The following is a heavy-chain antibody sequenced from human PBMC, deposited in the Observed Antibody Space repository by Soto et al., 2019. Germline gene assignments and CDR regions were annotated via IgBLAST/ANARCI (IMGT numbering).Heavy chain of an antibody. CDR3: ARESYYGSGATVVAY. D-gene: IGHD3-10*01. J-gene: IGHJ4*02. Sequence: QVQLQESGPGLVRPSETLSLTCTVSGGSISGYYWSWIRQPPGKGLEWIGYIYYSDTTSYNPSLNSRVTMSVDTSKNQFSLKVNSVTAADTAVYYCARESYYGSGATVVAYWGQGTLVTVSS. CDR2: IYYSDTT. CDR1: GGSISGYY. V-gene: IGHV4-59*01.